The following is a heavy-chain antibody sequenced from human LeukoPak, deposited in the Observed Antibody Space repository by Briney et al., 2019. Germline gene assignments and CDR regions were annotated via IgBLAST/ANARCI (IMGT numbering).Heavy chain of an antibody. CDR2: IYYSGST. CDR3: ARTITMVRGEFDY. Sequence: ASETLSLTCTVSGGSISSYYWSWIRQPPGKGLEWIGYIYYSGSTNYNPSLKSRVTISVYTSKNQFSLKLSSVTAADTAIYYCARTITMVRGEFDYWGQGTLVTVSS. J-gene: IGHJ4*02. V-gene: IGHV4-59*01. CDR1: GGSISSYY. D-gene: IGHD3-10*01.